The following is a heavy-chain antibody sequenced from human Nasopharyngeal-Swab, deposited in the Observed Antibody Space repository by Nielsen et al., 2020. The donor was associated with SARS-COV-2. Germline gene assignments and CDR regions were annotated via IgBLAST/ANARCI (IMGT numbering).Heavy chain of an antibody. CDR2: IYYSGST. Sequence: WIRQPPGKGLEWIGYIYYSGSTNYNPSLKSRVTISVDTSKNQFSLKLSSVTAADTAVYYCARGPDRNYDFWSGYYTPSSSYYYYIYVWGKGTTVTVSS. V-gene: IGHV4-59*01. D-gene: IGHD3-3*01. CDR3: ARGPDRNYDFWSGYYTPSSSYYYYIYV. J-gene: IGHJ6*03.